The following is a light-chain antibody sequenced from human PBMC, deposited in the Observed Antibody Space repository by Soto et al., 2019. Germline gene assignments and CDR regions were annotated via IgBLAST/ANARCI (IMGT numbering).Light chain of an antibody. CDR1: NIGTKS. Sequence: SYEPTQPPSVSVSPGQTASITCGGDNIGTKSVHWYQQRPGQAPVLVVYDDKKRPSGIPERFSGSNSGNTATLTISRVETGDEADYYCQVCERFSDHNFVFGDGTKVTVL. CDR3: QVCERFSDHNFV. CDR2: DDK. J-gene: IGLJ1*01. V-gene: IGLV3-21*02.